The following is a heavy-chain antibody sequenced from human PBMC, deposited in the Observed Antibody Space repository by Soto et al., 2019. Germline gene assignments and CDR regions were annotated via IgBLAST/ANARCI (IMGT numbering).Heavy chain of an antibody. CDR1: GYIFTRYY. Sequence: QMKLVQSGAEVKEPGASVRISCKASGYIFTRYYMYWVRQAPGQGLEWMGIINPAGGAANYAQKLQGRVTMTGDTYTSTVYMELRSLSSDDTATYYCARDANGYGMDVWGQGTTVTVSS. J-gene: IGHJ6*02. CDR3: ARDANGYGMDV. V-gene: IGHV1-46*04. CDR2: INPAGGAA.